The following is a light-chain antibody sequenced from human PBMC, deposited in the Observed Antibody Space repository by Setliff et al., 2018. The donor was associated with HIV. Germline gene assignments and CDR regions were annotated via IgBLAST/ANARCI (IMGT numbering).Light chain of an antibody. CDR2: DVS. CDR1: SSDVGGYNY. V-gene: IGLV2-14*03. J-gene: IGLJ3*02. CDR3: SSYTASSTLV. Sequence: QSALAQPASVSGSPGQSITISCTGSSSDVGGYNYVSWYQQHPGKAPKLMIYDVSQRPSGVSDRFSGSKSGITASLTISGLQPEGESDYYCSSYTASSTLVFGGGTKVTVL.